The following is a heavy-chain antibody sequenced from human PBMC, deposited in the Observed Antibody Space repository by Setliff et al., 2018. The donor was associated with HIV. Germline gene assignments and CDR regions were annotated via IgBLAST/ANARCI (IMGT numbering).Heavy chain of an antibody. J-gene: IGHJ3*02. V-gene: IGHV6-1*01. CDR3: ARTRGLGYYDSSGNAFDI. CDR2: TYYRSKWYN. Sequence: SQTLSLTCAISGDSVSSNSAAWNWIRQSPSRGLEWLGRTYYRSKWYNDYAGSVKSRITINPDTSKNQFSLQLNSVTPEGTAVYYCARTRGLGYYDSSGNAFDIWGQGTMVTVSS. D-gene: IGHD3-22*01. CDR1: GDSVSSNSAA.